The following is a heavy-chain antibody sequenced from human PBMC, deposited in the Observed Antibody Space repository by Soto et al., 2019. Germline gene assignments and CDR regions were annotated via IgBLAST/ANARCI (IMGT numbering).Heavy chain of an antibody. CDR3: AKGSLGVRGVIIGSASDY. CDR2: ISYDGSNK. V-gene: IGHV3-30*18. D-gene: IGHD3-10*01. J-gene: IGHJ4*02. CDR1: GFTFSSYG. Sequence: GGSLRLSCAASGFTFSSYGMHWVRQAPGKGLEWVAVISYDGSNKYYADSVKGRFTISRDNSKNTLYLQMNSLRAEDTAVYYCAKGSLGVRGVIIGSASDYWGQGTLVTAPQ.